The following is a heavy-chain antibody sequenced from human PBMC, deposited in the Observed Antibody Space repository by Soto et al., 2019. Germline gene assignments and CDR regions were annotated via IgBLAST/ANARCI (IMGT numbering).Heavy chain of an antibody. J-gene: IGHJ6*02. CDR1: GYRFTCYA. CDR3: ARGGYYDSSGSRNYHYYGMNV. V-gene: IGHV1-18*01. CDR2: ISAYDDNT. Sequence: SAEVCCKACGYRFTCYAISWVRQSPGQGLEWLGWISAYDDNTKYAQTLQGRVSMSTDTSTNTAYMELRSLRSDDTAMYYCARGGYYDSSGSRNYHYYGMNVRGQGTTVPVSS. D-gene: IGHD3-22*01.